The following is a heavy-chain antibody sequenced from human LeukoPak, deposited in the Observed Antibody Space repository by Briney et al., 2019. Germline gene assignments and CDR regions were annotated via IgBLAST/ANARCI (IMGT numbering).Heavy chain of an antibody. CDR2: SSGSGGST. J-gene: IGHJ2*01. CDR1: GFTFSSYA. D-gene: IGHD3-10*01. CDR3: AKIPGSNYWYFDF. V-gene: IGHV3-23*01. Sequence: GGSLRLSCAASGFTFSSYAMSWVRQAPGKGLEWVSASSGSGGSTYYADSEKGRFTISRDNSKNTLYLQMNSLRAEDTAVYYCAKIPGSNYWYFDFWGRGTLVTVSS.